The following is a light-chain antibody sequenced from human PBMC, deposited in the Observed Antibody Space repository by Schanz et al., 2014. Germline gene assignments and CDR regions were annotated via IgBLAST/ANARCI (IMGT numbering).Light chain of an antibody. J-gene: IGKJ5*01. CDR1: QSVLYTSDNKNY. Sequence: DIVMTQSPDSLAVSLGERATINCKSSQSVLYTSDNKNYLAWYQHKPGQPPKLLIHWASTRESGVPDRFSGSGSGTEFTLTISSLQSEDFALYYCQQYYNWASITFGQGTRLEIK. CDR2: WAS. V-gene: IGKV4-1*01. CDR3: QQYYNWASIT.